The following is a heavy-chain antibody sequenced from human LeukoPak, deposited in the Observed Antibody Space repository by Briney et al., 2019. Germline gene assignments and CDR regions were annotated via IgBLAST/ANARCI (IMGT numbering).Heavy chain of an antibody. CDR2: IDKDAIEK. Sequence: GGSLRLSCIASGFTISPYYMGWARQAPGKGLEWVANIDKDAIEKYYVDSVKGRFTISRDNAKNSLRLEMNSLGVEDTAVYCCARGGLSYGFDVWGPGTMVTVSP. V-gene: IGHV3-7*01. CDR1: GFTISPYY. J-gene: IGHJ3*01. D-gene: IGHD4/OR15-4a*01. CDR3: ARGGLSYGFDV.